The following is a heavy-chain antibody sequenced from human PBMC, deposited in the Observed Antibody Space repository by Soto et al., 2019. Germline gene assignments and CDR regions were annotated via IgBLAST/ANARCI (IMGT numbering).Heavy chain of an antibody. CDR1: EFTLRSYW. V-gene: IGHV3-74*03. D-gene: IGHD4-4*01. Sequence: EVQLVESGGGLVQPGGSLRLSCAASEFTLRSYWMYWVRQAPGKGLVWVSRINSDGSSTTYADFVKGRFTISRDNAKNTLYLQMNSLRAEDTAVYYCARSWLQLKWSFDLWGRGALVTVSS. CDR2: INSDGSST. J-gene: IGHJ2*01. CDR3: ARSWLQLKWSFDL.